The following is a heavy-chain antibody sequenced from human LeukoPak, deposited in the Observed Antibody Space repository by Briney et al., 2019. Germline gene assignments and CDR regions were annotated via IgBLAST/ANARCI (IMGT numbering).Heavy chain of an antibody. CDR3: ACGLPDSSSDVLYDYYGMDV. J-gene: IGHJ6*02. D-gene: IGHD6-6*01. V-gene: IGHV1-46*01. CDR1: EYTFTSYY. CDR2: INPSGGST. Sequence: ASVKVSCKASEYTFTSYYMHWVRQSPGQGLEWMGIINPSGGSTRYAQKLQGRVTMTRDPSTSTVYMELSSLRSEDTAVYYCACGLPDSSSDVLYDYYGMDVWGQGTTVTVSS.